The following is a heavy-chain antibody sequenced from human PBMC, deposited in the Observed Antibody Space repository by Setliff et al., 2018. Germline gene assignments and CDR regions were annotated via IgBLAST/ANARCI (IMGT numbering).Heavy chain of an antibody. V-gene: IGHV4-39*01. J-gene: IGHJ2*01. Sequence: PSETLSLTCTVSGGSISSSSYYWGWIRQPPGKGLEWIGSIYYSGSTYYNPSLKGRVTISVDTSKNQFSLKLSSVTAADTAVYYCARLKSRNWGLWYFDLWGRGTLVTVSS. CDR3: ARLKSRNWGLWYFDL. CDR2: IYYSGST. D-gene: IGHD7-27*01. CDR1: GGSISSSSYY.